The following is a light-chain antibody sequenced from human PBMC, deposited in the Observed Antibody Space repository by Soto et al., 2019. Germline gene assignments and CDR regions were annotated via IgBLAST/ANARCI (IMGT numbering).Light chain of an antibody. V-gene: IGKV3-15*01. CDR1: QRVSSH. CDR2: DAS. Sequence: EIVMTQSPATLSVSPGERATLSCRASQRVSSHLAWYQQKPGQSPGLLIYDASTRATGVPARFSGSGSGTEFTLTISSLQSEDFAIYYCQQYDKWPLTFGQGTRLEIK. J-gene: IGKJ5*01. CDR3: QQYDKWPLT.